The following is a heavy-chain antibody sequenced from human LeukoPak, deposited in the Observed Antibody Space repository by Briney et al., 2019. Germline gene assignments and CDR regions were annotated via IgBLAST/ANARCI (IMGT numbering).Heavy chain of an antibody. CDR1: GYIFTSYW. D-gene: IGHD3-10*01. J-gene: IGHJ4*02. CDR2: IYPGDSDT. Sequence: PGESLKISCQGSGYIFTSYWIGWVRQLPGKGLEWMGIIYPGDSDTRYSPSFQGQVTISADKSISTAYLQWSSLKASDTAMYYCARSTMVRGVISLFDYWGQGTLVTVSS. CDR3: ARSTMVRGVISLFDY. V-gene: IGHV5-51*01.